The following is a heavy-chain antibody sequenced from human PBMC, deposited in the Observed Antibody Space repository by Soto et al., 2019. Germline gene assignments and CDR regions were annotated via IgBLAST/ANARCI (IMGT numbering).Heavy chain of an antibody. CDR3: ASQGPPHEEMATNESTDY. CDR1: GGTFSSYT. D-gene: IGHD5-12*01. J-gene: IGHJ4*02. CDR2: IIPILGIA. Sequence: GASVKVSCKASGGTFSSYTISWVRQAPGQGLEWMGRIIPILGIANYAQKFQGRVTITADKSTSTAYMELSSLRSEDTAVYYCASQGPPHEEMATNESTDYWGQGTLVTVSS. V-gene: IGHV1-69*02.